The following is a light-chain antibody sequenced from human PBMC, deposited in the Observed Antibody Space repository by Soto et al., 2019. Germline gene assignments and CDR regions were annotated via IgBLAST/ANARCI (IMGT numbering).Light chain of an antibody. Sequence: EIVLTQSPATLSLSPGERATLSCRASQSVSTYLAWYQQKPGQAPRLLIYNASNRTTGIPARFSCSGSGTGFTLTISSLEPEDVDVASCQQDSYWRPGVTFGGGTKVEIK. CDR2: NAS. V-gene: IGKV3-11*01. CDR3: QQDSYWRPGVT. J-gene: IGKJ4*01. CDR1: QSVSTY.